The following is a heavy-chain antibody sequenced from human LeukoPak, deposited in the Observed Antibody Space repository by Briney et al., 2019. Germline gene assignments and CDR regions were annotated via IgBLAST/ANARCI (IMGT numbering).Heavy chain of an antibody. Sequence: ASVTVSCKASAYTTTSYGISRVRQAPGQGLEWMGWISAYNGNTNYAQKLQGRVTMTTDTSTSTAYMELRSLRSDDTAVYYCARRTVTTADDAFDIWGQGTMVTVSS. J-gene: IGHJ3*02. D-gene: IGHD4-17*01. CDR3: ARRTVTTADDAFDI. CDR1: AYTTTSYG. CDR2: ISAYNGNT. V-gene: IGHV1-18*01.